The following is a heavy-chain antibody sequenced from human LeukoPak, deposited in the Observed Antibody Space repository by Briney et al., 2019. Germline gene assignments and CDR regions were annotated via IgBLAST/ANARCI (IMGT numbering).Heavy chain of an antibody. Sequence: GGSLRLSCAASGFTFSSYAMSWVRQAPGKGLEWVSAISGSGGGTYYADSVKGRFTISRDNSKNTLYLQMNSLRAEDTAVYYCAKDALLAAAGQYYFDYWGQGTLVTVSS. J-gene: IGHJ4*02. CDR3: AKDALLAAAGQYYFDY. CDR1: GFTFSSYA. CDR2: ISGSGGGT. V-gene: IGHV3-23*01. D-gene: IGHD6-13*01.